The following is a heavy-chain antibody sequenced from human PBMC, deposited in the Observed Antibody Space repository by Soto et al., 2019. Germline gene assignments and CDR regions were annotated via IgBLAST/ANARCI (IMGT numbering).Heavy chain of an antibody. CDR1: GFTFSSYS. CDR2: ISSSSSYI. Sequence: EVQLVESGGGLVKPGGSLRLSCAASGFTFSSYSMNWVRQAPGKGLEWVSSISSSSSYIYYADSVKGRFTISRDNAKNPRYLQENSVGAEYTAGYCGARAGGVDTAMGPLNYGMDVGGQGTTVTVSS. CDR3: ARAGGVDTAMGPLNYGMDV. J-gene: IGHJ6*02. V-gene: IGHV3-21*01. D-gene: IGHD5-18*01.